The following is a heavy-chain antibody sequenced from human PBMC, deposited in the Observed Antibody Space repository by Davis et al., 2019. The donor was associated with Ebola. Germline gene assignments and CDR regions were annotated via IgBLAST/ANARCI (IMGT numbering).Heavy chain of an antibody. V-gene: IGHV4-31*03. J-gene: IGHJ6*03. D-gene: IGHD3-22*01. CDR1: GGSISRGGSY. CDR2: IYYSGST. Sequence: PSETLSLTCTVSGGSISRGGSYWTWIRPHTGKGLEWIGYIYYSGSTYYKPSLKSRVTISLDTSKNQLSLNLYSVTAAETAVYYCARDLRYDSSGYYYYFYMDVWVKGTTVTVSS. CDR3: ARDLRYDSSGYYYYFYMDV.